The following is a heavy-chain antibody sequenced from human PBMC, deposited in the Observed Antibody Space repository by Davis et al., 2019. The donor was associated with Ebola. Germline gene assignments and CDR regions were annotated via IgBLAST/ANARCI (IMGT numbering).Heavy chain of an antibody. J-gene: IGHJ4*02. D-gene: IGHD1-14*01. CDR2: IYPFNGST. Sequence: ASVKVSCKASGYSFTDYYVHWVRQAPGQGLEWMGRIYPFNGSTNFADNFQGRVTMTTDMSITTAYMELSSLNSDDTAIYYCARPILPEVTHCGVDYWGQGTLLTVSS. V-gene: IGHV1-2*06. CDR1: GYSFTDYY. CDR3: ARPILPEVTHCGVDY.